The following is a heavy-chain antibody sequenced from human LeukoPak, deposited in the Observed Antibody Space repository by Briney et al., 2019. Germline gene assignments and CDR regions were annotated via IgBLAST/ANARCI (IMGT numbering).Heavy chain of an antibody. V-gene: IGHV1-2*02. CDR2: INPNSGGT. CDR1: GYTFTGYY. J-gene: IGHJ6*04. CDR3: ARDNREVRGGDCFDI. Sequence: ASVKVSCKASGYTFTGYYMHWVRQALGQGLEWMGWINPNSGGTNYAQKFQGRVTMTRDTSITTAYMELSRLRSDDTAVYYCARDNREVRGGDCFDIWGKGTTVTVSS. D-gene: IGHD2-21*02.